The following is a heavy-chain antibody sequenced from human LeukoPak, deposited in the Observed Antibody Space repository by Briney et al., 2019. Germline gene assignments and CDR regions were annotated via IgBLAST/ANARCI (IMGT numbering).Heavy chain of an antibody. CDR1: GFTFTNYV. V-gene: IGHV3-23*01. CDR3: ARGNWNKLEVFDY. D-gene: IGHD1/OR15-1a*01. Sequence: GGSLRLSCAASGFTFTNYVMTWVRQAPGKGLEWVSAISGSGGSTYYADSVKGRFTVSRDNSKNTVYLQRNSLRAEDTAVYYCARGNWNKLEVFDYWGQGTLVTVSS. CDR2: ISGSGGST. J-gene: IGHJ4*02.